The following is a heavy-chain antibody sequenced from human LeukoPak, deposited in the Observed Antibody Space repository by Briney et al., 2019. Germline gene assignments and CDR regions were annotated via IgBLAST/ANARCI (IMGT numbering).Heavy chain of an antibody. Sequence: PGGSLRLSCAASGFTFSNYWMSWVRQAPGKGLEWVANIKQDGSERYYVDSVKGRFTISRDNAENSLYLQMNSLRAEDTAVYYCARYGGSYYFDNWGQGTLVTVSS. D-gene: IGHD1-26*01. V-gene: IGHV3-7*01. CDR1: GFTFSNYW. CDR2: IKQDGSER. J-gene: IGHJ4*02. CDR3: ARYGGSYYFDN.